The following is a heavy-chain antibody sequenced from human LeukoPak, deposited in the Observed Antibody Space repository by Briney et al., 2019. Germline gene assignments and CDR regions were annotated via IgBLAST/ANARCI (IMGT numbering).Heavy chain of an antibody. CDR1: GGSISSYY. CDR3: AREPRVVVTAMGAFDI. V-gene: IGHV4-59*01. CDR2: IYYSGST. Sequence: SETLSLTCTVSGGSISSYYWSWIRQPPGKGLEWIGYIYYSGSTNYNPSLKSRVTISVDTSKNQFSLKLSSVTAPDTAVYYCAREPRVVVTAMGAFDIWGQGTMVTVSS. D-gene: IGHD2-21*02. J-gene: IGHJ3*02.